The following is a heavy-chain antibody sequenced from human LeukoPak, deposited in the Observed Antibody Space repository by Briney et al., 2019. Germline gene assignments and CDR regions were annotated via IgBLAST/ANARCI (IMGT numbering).Heavy chain of an antibody. D-gene: IGHD1-14*01. J-gene: IGHJ4*02. V-gene: IGHV3-53*01. Sequence: GGSLRLSCTVSGFTVSSDSMSWVRQAPGKGLEWVSFIYSGGSTHYSDSVKGRFTISRDNSKNTLYLQMNSLRAEDTAVYYCAKDQGLYNDWGQGTLVTVSS. CDR3: AKDQGLYND. CDR2: IYSGGST. CDR1: GFTVSSDS.